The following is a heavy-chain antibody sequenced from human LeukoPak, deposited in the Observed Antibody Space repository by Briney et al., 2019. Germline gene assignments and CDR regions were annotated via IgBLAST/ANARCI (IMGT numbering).Heavy chain of an antibody. CDR2: VSSGSSTI. CDR3: AKVVTRYSSSTAVDY. J-gene: IGHJ4*02. D-gene: IGHD6-6*01. Sequence: GGSLRLSCAASGFTFSDYYMSWIRQAPGKGLEWVSYVSSGSSTIYYADSVKGRFTVSRDNGKRSLYLHMNSLRAEDTAVYYCAKVVTRYSSSTAVDYWGQGTLVTVSS. CDR1: GFTFSDYY. V-gene: IGHV3-11*01.